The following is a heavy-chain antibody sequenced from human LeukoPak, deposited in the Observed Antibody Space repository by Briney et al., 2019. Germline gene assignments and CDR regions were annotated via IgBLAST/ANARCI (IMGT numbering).Heavy chain of an antibody. D-gene: IGHD3-22*01. CDR3: ARSNYYDSSGYQDY. Sequence: GASVTVSCKASGGTFSSYAISWVRQAPGQGLEWVGRIIPILGIANYAQKFQGRVTITADKSTSTAYMELSSLRSEDTAVYYCARSNYYDSSGYQDYWGQGTLVTVSS. CDR1: GGTFSSYA. J-gene: IGHJ4*02. CDR2: IIPILGIA. V-gene: IGHV1-69*04.